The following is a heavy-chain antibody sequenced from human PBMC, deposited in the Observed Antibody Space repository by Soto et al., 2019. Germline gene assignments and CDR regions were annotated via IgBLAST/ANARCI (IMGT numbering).Heavy chain of an antibody. V-gene: IGHV3-48*01. Sequence: PGGSLRLSCAASGFTFRNYGMNWVRQAPGKGLEWVSYIGIGSSTKYYADSVKGRFTISRDNAKNSLYLQMNSLRAEDTAVYYCARGAFYYDSSGYPGYWGQGTLVTVSS. D-gene: IGHD3-22*01. CDR1: GFTFRNYG. CDR2: IGIGSSTK. J-gene: IGHJ4*02. CDR3: ARGAFYYDSSGYPGY.